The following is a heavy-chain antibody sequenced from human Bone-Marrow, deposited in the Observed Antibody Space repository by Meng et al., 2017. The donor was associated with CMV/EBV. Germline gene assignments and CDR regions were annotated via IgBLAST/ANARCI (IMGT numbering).Heavy chain of an antibody. CDR3: ARDMGYRAYCSSTSCYSGRGGMDV. V-gene: IGHV4-59*01. D-gene: IGHD2-2*02. Sequence: SETLSLTCAVYGGSFSGYYWSWIRQPPGKGLEWIGYIYYSGNTNYNPSLKSRVTISVDTSKNQFSLKLSSVTAADTAVYYCARDMGYRAYCSSTSCYSGRGGMDVWGQGTTVTVSS. CDR1: GGSFSGYY. J-gene: IGHJ6*02. CDR2: IYYSGNT.